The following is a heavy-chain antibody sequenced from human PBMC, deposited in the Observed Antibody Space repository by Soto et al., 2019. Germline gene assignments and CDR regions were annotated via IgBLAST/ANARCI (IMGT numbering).Heavy chain of an antibody. D-gene: IGHD3-16*01. CDR2: VSRAGTYT. CDR1: GFTFSSYA. Sequence: EVQLLESGGDVVRPGGSLRLSCAASGFTFSSYAMGWVRQAPGKGLEWVAGVSRAGTYTFYADSVKGQFSISRDNSRDTVDLYMNALRGDDTAVYFCVKYTVTEDLGESWGQGTLVSVSS. CDR3: VKYTVTEDLGES. J-gene: IGHJ5*02. V-gene: IGHV3-23*01.